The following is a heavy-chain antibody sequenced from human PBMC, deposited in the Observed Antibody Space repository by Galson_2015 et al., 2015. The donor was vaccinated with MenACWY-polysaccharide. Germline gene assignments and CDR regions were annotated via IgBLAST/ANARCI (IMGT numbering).Heavy chain of an antibody. J-gene: IGHJ4*02. CDR2: IFPDNSDP. CDR1: GYIFNNYW. CDR3: ARLRGLGGQFYCDF. V-gene: IGHV5-51*03. Sequence: QSGAEVKKPGESLKISCKASGYIFNNYWISWVRQMPDKGLEWMGRIFPDNSDPRYSPSFQGQVTVSVDKSTSTAYLHLSGLKASDTGMYYCARLRGLGGQFYCDFWGQGSLVTVSS. D-gene: IGHD4-23*01.